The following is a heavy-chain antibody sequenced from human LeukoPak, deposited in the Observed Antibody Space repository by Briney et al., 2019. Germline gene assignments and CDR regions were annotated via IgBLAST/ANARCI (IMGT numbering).Heavy chain of an antibody. CDR3: ARQGRSYDFWSGYYTRDYYYYMDV. CDR1: GYTFTSYD. J-gene: IGHJ6*03. D-gene: IGHD3-3*01. CDR2: MNPNSGNT. Sequence: GASVKVSCKASGYTFTSYDINWVRQATGQGLEWMGWMNPNSGNTGYVQKFQGRVTITRNTSISTAYMELSSLRSEDTAVYYCARQGRSYDFWSGYYTRDYYYYMDVWGKGTTVTVSS. V-gene: IGHV1-8*03.